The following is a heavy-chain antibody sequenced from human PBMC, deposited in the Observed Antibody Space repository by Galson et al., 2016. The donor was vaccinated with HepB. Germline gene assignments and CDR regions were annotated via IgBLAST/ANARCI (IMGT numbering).Heavy chain of an antibody. CDR1: GFSYSDYS. Sequence: SLRLSCAGSGFSYSDYSINWVRQAPGKGLEWISYLSSTSTLIYYADSVKGRFTVSRDNAKNSLYLQMNSLRVGDTAVYYCAKPLHIVATIAYFDHWGQGALVTVSS. V-gene: IGHV3-48*01. CDR3: AKPLHIVATIAYFDH. CDR2: LSSTSTLI. J-gene: IGHJ4*02. D-gene: IGHD5-12*01.